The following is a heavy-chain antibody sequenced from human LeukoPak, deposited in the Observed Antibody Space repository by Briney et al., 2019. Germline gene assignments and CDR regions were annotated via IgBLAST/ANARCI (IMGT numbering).Heavy chain of an antibody. CDR2: IYYSGST. D-gene: IGHD6-13*01. J-gene: IGHJ4*02. CDR1: GGSISSGGYY. Sequence: PSETLSLTCTVSGGSISSGGYYWSWIRQHPGKGLEWIGYIYYSGSTYYHPSLESRVTISVDTSKNQFSLKLSSVTAADTAVYYCARWKDSAAAFDYWGQGTLVTVSS. V-gene: IGHV4-31*03. CDR3: ARWKDSAAAFDY.